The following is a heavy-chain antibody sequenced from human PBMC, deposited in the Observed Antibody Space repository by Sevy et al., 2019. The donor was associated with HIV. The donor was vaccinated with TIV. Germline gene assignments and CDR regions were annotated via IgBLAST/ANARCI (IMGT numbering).Heavy chain of an antibody. CDR2: ISHDGINE. CDR3: ANAYSGSYSHAYLYALDV. V-gene: IGHV3-30*18. CDR1: GFSFSYYG. Sequence: GGSLRLSCIGSGFSFSYYGIHWVRQSPGKGLDWVALISHDGINEYYADSVKGRFTISSDNSKNTVYLEMNSLRNEDTVIYFCANAYSGSYSHAYLYALDVWGQGTTVTVSS. J-gene: IGHJ6*02. D-gene: IGHD1-26*01.